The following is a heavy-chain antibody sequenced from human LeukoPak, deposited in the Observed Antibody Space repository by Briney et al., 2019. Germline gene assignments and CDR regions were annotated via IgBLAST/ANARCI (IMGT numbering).Heavy chain of an antibody. CDR2: IYSGGTT. D-gene: IGHD6-13*01. CDR1: GFTVSNNY. V-gene: IGHV3-66*01. CDR3: ALPGIAASGTFDY. Sequence: GGSLRRSCAAAGFTVSNNYVSWVRQAPGKGLQWVSVIYSGGTTYYADSVKGRFTISRDNSKNTLYLQMNSLRAEDTAVYYCALPGIAASGTFDYWGQGTLVSVSS. J-gene: IGHJ4*02.